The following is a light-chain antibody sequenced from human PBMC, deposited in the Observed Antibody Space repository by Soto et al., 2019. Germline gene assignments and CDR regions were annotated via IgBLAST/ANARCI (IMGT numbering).Light chain of an antibody. CDR2: AAF. CDR3: QQPNKFPPS. CDR1: QSILDKSNNKNY. Sequence: DIVMAQSPDSLAVSLGERATIRFKSRQSILDKSNNKNYLAWYQQKPGQPPRLLIYAAFNRAAGIPARFSGSGSGTDFTLTISSLQPEDFATYYCQQPNKFPPSFGQGTKVDIK. J-gene: IGKJ2*01. V-gene: IGKV4-1*01.